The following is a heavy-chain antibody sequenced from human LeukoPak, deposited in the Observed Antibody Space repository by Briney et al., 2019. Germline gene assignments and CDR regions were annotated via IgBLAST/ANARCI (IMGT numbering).Heavy chain of an antibody. V-gene: IGHV3-30*02. Sequence: PGGPLRLSCAASGFTFSSYEMNWVRQAPGKGLEWVAFIRYDGSNKYYADSVKGRFTISRDNSKNTLYLQMNSLRAEDTAVYYCAKDGGGYYPSYYYYMDVWGKGTTVTISS. D-gene: IGHD3-22*01. CDR3: AKDGGGYYPSYYYYMDV. J-gene: IGHJ6*03. CDR1: GFTFSSYE. CDR2: IRYDGSNK.